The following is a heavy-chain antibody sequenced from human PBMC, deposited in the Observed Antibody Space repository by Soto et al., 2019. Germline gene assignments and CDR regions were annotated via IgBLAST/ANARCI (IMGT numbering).Heavy chain of an antibody. Sequence: GGSLRLSCAASGFTFRSYTMHWVRQAPGKGLEWVSSITSSSSYTYYADSLRGRFTISRDNAQNSLYLQFNSLRAEDTAVYYCARAEGSYSSSSFGGHWGRGTLVTVST. CDR2: ITSSSSYT. V-gene: IGHV3-21*01. CDR3: ARAEGSYSSSSFGGH. D-gene: IGHD6-6*01. CDR1: GFTFRSYT. J-gene: IGHJ4*02.